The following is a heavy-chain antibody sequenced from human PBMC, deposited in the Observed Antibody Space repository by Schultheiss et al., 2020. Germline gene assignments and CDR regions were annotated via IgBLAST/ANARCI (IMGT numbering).Heavy chain of an antibody. V-gene: IGHV3-21*01. J-gene: IGHJ4*02. CDR3: AKLYSSGWYGDY. CDR1: GFSFSSYG. CDR2: ISSSSSYI. D-gene: IGHD6-19*01. Sequence: GESLKISCAASGFSFSSYGMHWVRQAPDMGLEWVSSISSSSSYIYYADSVKGRFTISRDNAKNSLYLQMNSLRAEDTAVYYCAKLYSSGWYGDYWGQGTLVTVSS.